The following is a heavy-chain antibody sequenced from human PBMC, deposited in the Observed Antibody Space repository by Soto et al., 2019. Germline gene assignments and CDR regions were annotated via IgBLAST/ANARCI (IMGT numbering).Heavy chain of an antibody. CDR3: AGGTYCGGDCYSLFAFDI. CDR1: GGTFSSYA. Sequence: QVQLVQSGAEVKKPGSSVKVSCKASGGTFSSYAISWVRQAPGQGLEWTGGIIPIFGTANYAQKFQGRVTITADESTSTAYMELSSLRSEDTAVYYCAGGTYCGGDCYSLFAFDIWGQGTMVTVSS. CDR2: IIPIFGTA. V-gene: IGHV1-69*01. J-gene: IGHJ3*02. D-gene: IGHD2-21*02.